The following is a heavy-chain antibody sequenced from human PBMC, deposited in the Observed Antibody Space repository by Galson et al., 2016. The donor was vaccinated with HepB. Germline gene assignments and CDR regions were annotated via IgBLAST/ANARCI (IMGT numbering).Heavy chain of an antibody. J-gene: IGHJ4*02. V-gene: IGHV4-30-2*01. D-gene: IGHD3-10*01. CDR2: IYHSGYT. CDR3: ARLSGRSAGVFDS. Sequence: TLSLTCSVSGGSISSGGFSWSWIRQPPGKGLEWIGYIYHSGYTYHNPSLNSRVTMSADRSQNQFSLRLSSVTAADTAVYFCARLSGRSAGVFDSWGQGTLVTVSS. CDR1: GGSISSGGFS.